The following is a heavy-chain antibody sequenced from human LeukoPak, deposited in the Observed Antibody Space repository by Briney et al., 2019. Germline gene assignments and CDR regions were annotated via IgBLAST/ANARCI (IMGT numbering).Heavy chain of an antibody. CDR2: ISSTSRYI. V-gene: IGHV3-21*01. D-gene: IGHD1-14*01. CDR3: VRGPEGSSLNWFDP. J-gene: IGHJ5*02. CDR1: GFTFSSYS. Sequence: GGSLRLSCAASGFTFSSYSMNWVRQTPGKGLEWVSFISSTSRYIDYADSVKGRFTISRDNAKKSLYLQMNGLRAEDTAVYYCVRGPEGSSLNWFDPWGQGTLVTVSS.